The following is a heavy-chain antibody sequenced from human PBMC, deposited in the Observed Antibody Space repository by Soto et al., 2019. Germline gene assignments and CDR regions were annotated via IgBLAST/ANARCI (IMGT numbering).Heavy chain of an antibody. D-gene: IGHD6-19*01. CDR1: GGSISSYY. Sequence: SETLSLTCTVSGGSISSYYWSWIRQPPGKGLEWIGYIYYSGSTNYNPSLKSRVTISVDTSKNQFSLKLSSVTAADTAVYYCAREGYSSGWYVMDVWGQGTTVTVSS. CDR3: AREGYSSGWYVMDV. J-gene: IGHJ6*02. CDR2: IYYSGST. V-gene: IGHV4-59*01.